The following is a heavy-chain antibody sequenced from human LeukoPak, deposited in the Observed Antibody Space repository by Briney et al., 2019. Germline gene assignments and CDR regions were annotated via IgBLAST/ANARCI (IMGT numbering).Heavy chain of an antibody. J-gene: IGHJ4*02. V-gene: IGHV4-39*02. CDR3: ARSRAYYDPFDL. CDR1: GGSISTTGDY. CDR2: LYYRGTT. D-gene: IGHD4/OR15-4a*01. Sequence: SETLSLTCTVSGGSISTTGDYWGWIRQTPGKGLEWIGSLYYRGTTYYNPSLKSRVTISVDTSKKNLSLSLTSVTAAVTAVYFCARSRAYYDPFDLWGQGTLVAVSS.